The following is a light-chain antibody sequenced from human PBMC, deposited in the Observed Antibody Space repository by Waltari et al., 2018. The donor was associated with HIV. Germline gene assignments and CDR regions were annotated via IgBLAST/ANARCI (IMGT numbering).Light chain of an antibody. Sequence: QSVMTQPPSASGNPGQRVTIACSGTSSNTGSRSVNWYQHFPGTAPKLLIFTNDQRPSGVPDRFSASKSGTSASLSISGLHSGDEGVYYCSAWDVSLNGVVFGGGTKLTVL. V-gene: IGLV1-44*01. CDR1: SSNTGSRS. CDR2: TND. J-gene: IGLJ2*01. CDR3: SAWDVSLNGVV.